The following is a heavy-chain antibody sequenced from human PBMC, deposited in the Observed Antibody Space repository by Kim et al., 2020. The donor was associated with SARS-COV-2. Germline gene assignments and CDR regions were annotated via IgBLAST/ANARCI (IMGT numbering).Heavy chain of an antibody. J-gene: IGHJ4*02. CDR3: AREGSGSYPDY. Sequence: GGSLRLSCAASGFTFSSYGMHWVRQAPGKGLEWVVVIWYDGSNKYYADSVKGRFTISRDNSKNTLYLQMNSLRAEDTAVYYCAREGSGSYPDYWGQGTLVTVSS. CDR2: IWYDGSNK. V-gene: IGHV3-33*01. D-gene: IGHD3-10*01. CDR1: GFTFSSYG.